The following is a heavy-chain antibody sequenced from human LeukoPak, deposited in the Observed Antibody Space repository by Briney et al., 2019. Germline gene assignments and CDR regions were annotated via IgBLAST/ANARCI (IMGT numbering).Heavy chain of an antibody. CDR2: INGSGGST. D-gene: IGHD3-3*01. CDR3: AREHYDFWSGSQRRGYFDY. CDR1: GFTFSSYA. Sequence: GGSLRLSCAASGFTFSSYAMSWVRQAPGKGLEWVSDINGSGGSTYYADSVKGRFTISRDNAKNSLYLQMNSLRAEDTAVYYCAREHYDFWSGSQRRGYFDYWGQGTLVTVSS. J-gene: IGHJ4*02. V-gene: IGHV3-23*01.